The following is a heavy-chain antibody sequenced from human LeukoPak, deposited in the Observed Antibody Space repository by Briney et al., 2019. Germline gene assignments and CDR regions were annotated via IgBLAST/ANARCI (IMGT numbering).Heavy chain of an antibody. D-gene: IGHD6-13*01. CDR1: GFSFNSYW. V-gene: IGHV3-7*03. Sequence: GGSLRLSCAASGFSFNSYWMSWVRQAPGKGPEWVANIHLDGSEKYYVDSVKGRFTISRDNAKNSVYLEMNSLRAEDTAVYYCARLRAAAGRKTNWFDPWGQGTLVTVSS. J-gene: IGHJ5*02. CDR2: IHLDGSEK. CDR3: ARLRAAAGRKTNWFDP.